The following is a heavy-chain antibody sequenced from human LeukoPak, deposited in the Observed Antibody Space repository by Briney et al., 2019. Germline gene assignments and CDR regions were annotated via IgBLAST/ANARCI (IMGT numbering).Heavy chain of an antibody. J-gene: IGHJ4*02. CDR1: GGTFSSYA. D-gene: IGHD2-2*01. CDR3: ARGRDIVVVPAAFDY. CDR2: IIPIFGTA. Sequence: ASVKVSCKASGGTFSSYAISWVRQAPGQGLEWMGGIIPIFGTANYAQKFQGRVTITTDESTSTAYMELSSLRSEDTAVYYCARGRDIVVVPAAFDYWGQGTLVTVSS. V-gene: IGHV1-69*05.